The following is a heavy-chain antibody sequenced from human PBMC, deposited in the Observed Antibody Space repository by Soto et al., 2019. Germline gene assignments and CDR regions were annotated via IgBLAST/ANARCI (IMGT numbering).Heavy chain of an antibody. CDR1: GVSISGSRYY. CDR2: IYYSGTT. J-gene: IGHJ6*02. CDR3: ARGGIPPSGYGIAYAMDV. Sequence: PSETLSLTCTVSGVSISGSRYYWGWIRQPPGRGLEWIGNIYYSGTTYYTPALQSRVTLSVDTSKNQFSLNLNSVTAADTAVYYCARGGIPPSGYGIAYAMDVWGQGTTVTVS. V-gene: IGHV4-39*01. D-gene: IGHD1-26*01.